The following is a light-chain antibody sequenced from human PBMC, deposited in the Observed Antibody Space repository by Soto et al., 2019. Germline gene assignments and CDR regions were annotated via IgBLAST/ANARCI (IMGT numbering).Light chain of an antibody. CDR1: QSVSSSY. Sequence: EIVLTQSPGTLSLSPGERATLSCRASQSVSSSYLAWYQQKPGQAPRLLIYGASSRATGIPDWFSGSGSGTDFTLTISRLEPEDFAVYYCQHYGSSLITFGQGTRLEIK. J-gene: IGKJ5*01. V-gene: IGKV3-20*01. CDR3: QHYGSSLIT. CDR2: GAS.